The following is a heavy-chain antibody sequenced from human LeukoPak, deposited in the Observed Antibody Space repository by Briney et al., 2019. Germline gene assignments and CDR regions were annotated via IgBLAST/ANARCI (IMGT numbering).Heavy chain of an antibody. CDR1: GFTVSSNY. J-gene: IGHJ3*02. V-gene: IGHV3-53*01. Sequence: PGGSLRLSCAASGFTVSSNYMSWVRQAPGKGLEWVSVIYSGGSTYYADSVKGRFTISRDNSKNTLYLQMNSLRAEDTAVYYCARVSYYYDSSGRGAFDIWGQGTMVTVSS. CDR2: IYSGGST. D-gene: IGHD3-22*01. CDR3: ARVSYYYDSSGRGAFDI.